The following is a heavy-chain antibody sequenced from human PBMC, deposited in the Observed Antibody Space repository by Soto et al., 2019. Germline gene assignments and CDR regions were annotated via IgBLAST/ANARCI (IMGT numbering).Heavy chain of an antibody. CDR2: INHSGST. D-gene: IGHD2-21*01. Sequence: PSETLSLTCAVYGGSVSGYYWSWIRQPPGKGLEWIGEINHSGSTNYNPSPKSRVTISVDTSKSQFSLKLSSVTAADTAVYYCARLRWSYTRRIYYFDYWGQGTLVTVSS. V-gene: IGHV4-34*01. J-gene: IGHJ4*02. CDR1: GGSVSGYY. CDR3: ARLRWSYTRRIYYFDY.